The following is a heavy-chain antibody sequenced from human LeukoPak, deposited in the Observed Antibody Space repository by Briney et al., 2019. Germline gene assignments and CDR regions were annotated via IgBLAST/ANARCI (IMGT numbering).Heavy chain of an antibody. CDR1: GFTFSSYA. J-gene: IGHJ3*02. D-gene: IGHD3-22*01. CDR2: IYSGGST. CDR3: ARGRGYYDSSGYPDAFDI. Sequence: GGSLRLSCAASGFTFSSYAMSWVRQAPGKGLEWVSVIYSGGSTYYADSVKGRFTISRDNSKNTLYLQMNSLRAEDTAVYYCARGRGYYDSSGYPDAFDIWGQGTMVTVSS. V-gene: IGHV3-53*01.